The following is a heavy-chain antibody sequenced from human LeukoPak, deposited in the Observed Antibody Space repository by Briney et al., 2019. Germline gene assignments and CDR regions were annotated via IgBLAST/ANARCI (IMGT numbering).Heavy chain of an antibody. CDR1: GGSFSGYY. CDR2: INHSGST. CDR3: ARLAAAGPLYYFDY. V-gene: IGHV4-34*01. D-gene: IGHD6-13*01. Sequence: SETLSLTCAVYGGSFSGYYWSWNRQPPGKVLEWIGEINHSGSTNYNPSLKSRVTISVDTSKNQFSLKLSSVTAADTAVYYCARLAAAGPLYYFDYWGQGTLVTVSS. J-gene: IGHJ4*02.